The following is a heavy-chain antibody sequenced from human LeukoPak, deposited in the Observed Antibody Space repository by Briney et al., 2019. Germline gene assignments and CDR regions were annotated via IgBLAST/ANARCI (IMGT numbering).Heavy chain of an antibody. CDR2: IASDGSST. V-gene: IGHV3-74*01. CDR3: ARGRPHGNDY. Sequence: GGSLRLSCVASGFTFSTYAMNWVRQAPGKGLVWVSRIASDGSSTTYADSVKGRFSISRDNAKNTLYLQMNSLRVEDTAVYYCARGRPHGNDYWGQGTLVTVSS. J-gene: IGHJ4*02. D-gene: IGHD4-23*01. CDR1: GFTFSTYA.